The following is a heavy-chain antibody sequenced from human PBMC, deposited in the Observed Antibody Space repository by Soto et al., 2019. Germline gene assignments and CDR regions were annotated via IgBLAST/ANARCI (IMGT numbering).Heavy chain of an antibody. Sequence: ETLSRTCTVSGGSISSYYWSWIRQPPGKGLEWIGYIYYSGSTNYNPSLKSRVTISVDTSKNQFSLKLSSVTAADTAVYYCARGGVGWFDPWGQGTLVTVSS. D-gene: IGHD1-26*01. CDR1: GGSISSYY. J-gene: IGHJ5*02. CDR2: IYYSGST. V-gene: IGHV4-59*01. CDR3: ARGGVGWFDP.